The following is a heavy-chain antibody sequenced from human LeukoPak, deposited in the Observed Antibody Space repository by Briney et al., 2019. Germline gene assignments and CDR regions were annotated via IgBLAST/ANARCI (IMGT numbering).Heavy chain of an antibody. CDR2: INPSSGGT. Sequence: ASVKVSCKASGYTFTHYYIHWVRQAPGQGLEWMGWINPSSGGTNYAQKFQGRVTMTRDTSISTAYMEVSSLRSDDAAVYYCARTVTTRNGYWGQGTLVTVSS. CDR1: GYTFTHYY. J-gene: IGHJ4*02. V-gene: IGHV1-2*02. D-gene: IGHD4-17*01. CDR3: ARTVTTRNGY.